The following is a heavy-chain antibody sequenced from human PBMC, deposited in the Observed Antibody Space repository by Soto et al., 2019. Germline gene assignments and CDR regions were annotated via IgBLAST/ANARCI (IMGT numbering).Heavy chain of an antibody. CDR3: ATCGDRGSSDAYDI. J-gene: IGHJ3*02. CDR1: GFSFSGSA. V-gene: IGHV3-73*01. D-gene: IGHD1-26*01. Sequence: EVQLVESGGGLVQPGGSLKLCCAASGFSFSGSAVHWVRQAAGKGLEWVGRIRNKANTYATASAASVRGRFTISRDDSKNTAYLEMNSLTIEDTAVYHCATCGDRGSSDAYDIWGQGTMVTVSS. CDR2: IRNKANTYAT.